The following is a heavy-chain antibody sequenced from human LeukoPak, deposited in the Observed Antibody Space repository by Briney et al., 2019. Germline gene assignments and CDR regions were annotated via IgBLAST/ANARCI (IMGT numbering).Heavy chain of an antibody. CDR2: IYYSGST. CDR3: ARYSSGWIDY. J-gene: IGHJ4*02. CDR1: GGSISSYY. V-gene: IGHV4-39*07. D-gene: IGHD6-19*01. Sequence: SETLSLTCTVSGGSISSYYWGWIRQPPGKGLEWIGSIYYSGSTYYNPSLKSRVTISVDTSKNQFSLKLSSVTAADTAVYYCARYSSGWIDYWGQGTLVTVSS.